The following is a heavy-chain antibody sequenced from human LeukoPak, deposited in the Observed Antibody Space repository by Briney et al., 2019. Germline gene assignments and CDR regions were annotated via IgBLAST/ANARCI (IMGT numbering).Heavy chain of an antibody. CDR3: ASGMEGWYFDL. D-gene: IGHD3-3*01. V-gene: IGHV1-2*02. Sequence: ASVKVSCKASGYTFTDYSMHWVRQAPGQGLEWMGWINPNSGGTNYTQKFQGRVTMTRDTSISTAYMELISPRSDDTAVYYCASGMEGWYFDLWGRGTLVTVSS. J-gene: IGHJ2*01. CDR1: GYTFTDYS. CDR2: INPNSGGT.